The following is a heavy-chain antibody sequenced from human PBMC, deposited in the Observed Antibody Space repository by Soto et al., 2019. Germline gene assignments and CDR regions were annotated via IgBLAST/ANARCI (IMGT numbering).Heavy chain of an antibody. V-gene: IGHV1-18*01. J-gene: IGHJ5*02. CDR3: ARAGVREVIITSGNNWFDP. CDR2: ISAYNGNT. CDR1: GYTFTSYG. Sequence: ASVKVSCKASGYTFTSYGISWVRQAPGQGLEWMGWISAYNGNTNYAQKLQGRVTMTTDTSTSTAYMELRSMRADDTAVYYCARAGVREVIITSGNNWFDPWGQGTLVTVSS. D-gene: IGHD3-10*01.